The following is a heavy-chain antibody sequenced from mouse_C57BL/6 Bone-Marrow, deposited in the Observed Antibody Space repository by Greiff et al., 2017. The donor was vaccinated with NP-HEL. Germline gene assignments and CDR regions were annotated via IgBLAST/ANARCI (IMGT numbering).Heavy chain of an antibody. D-gene: IGHD2-5*01. CDR1: GYTFTDYN. V-gene: IGHV1-18*01. Sequence: VQLQQSGPELVKPGASVKIPCKASGYTFTDYNMDWVKQSHGKSLEWIGDINPNNGGTIYNQKFKGKATLTVDKSSSTSYMELRSLTSEDTSIYYYAPSSYSNYHYAMDYWTHRTSVTVSS. CDR2: INPNNGGT. CDR3: APSSYSNYHYAMDY. J-gene: IGHJ4*01.